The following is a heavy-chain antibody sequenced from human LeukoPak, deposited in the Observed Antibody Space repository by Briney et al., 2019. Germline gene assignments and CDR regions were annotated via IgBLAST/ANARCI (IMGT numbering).Heavy chain of an antibody. CDR3: AREDSNGGNSDAFDI. CDR1: GYTFTTYY. CDR2: ISPNSGGT. V-gene: IGHV1-2*02. Sequence: ASVKVSCKASGYTFTTYYIHWVRQAPGQGLEWMGWISPNSGGTNYAQKFQGRVTMTRDTSTSTVYMELSSLRSEDTAVYYCAREDSNGGNSDAFDIWGQGTMVTVSS. J-gene: IGHJ3*02. D-gene: IGHD4-23*01.